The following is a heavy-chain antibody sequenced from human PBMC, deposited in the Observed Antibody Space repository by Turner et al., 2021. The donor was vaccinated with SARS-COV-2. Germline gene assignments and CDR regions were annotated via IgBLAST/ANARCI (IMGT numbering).Heavy chain of an antibody. J-gene: IGHJ5*02. V-gene: IGHV3-21*01. Sequence: EVQLVASGGGLGKPGGSLRLPWAASGFTFSSFTMYWVRQAPGKGLEWVSSISSSSSYIYYADSVKGRFTISRDNAKNSLYLQMNSLRAEDTAVYYCARGTYYYDSSVYSGTNWFDPWGQGTLVTVSS. CDR2: ISSSSSYI. CDR3: ARGTYYYDSSVYSGTNWFDP. CDR1: GFTFSSFT. D-gene: IGHD3-22*01.